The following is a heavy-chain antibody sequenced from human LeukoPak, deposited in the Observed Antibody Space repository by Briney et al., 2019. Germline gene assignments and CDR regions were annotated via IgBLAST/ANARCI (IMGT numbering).Heavy chain of an antibody. V-gene: IGHV1-69*13. Sequence: ASVKVSCKASGGTFSSYAISWVRQAPGQGLEWMGGIIPIFGTANYAQKFQGRVTITADESTSTAYMELSSLRSEDTAVYYCARDDYDSSGYNGWFDPWGQGTLVTVSS. CDR2: IIPIFGTA. D-gene: IGHD3-22*01. CDR3: ARDDYDSSGYNGWFDP. J-gene: IGHJ5*02. CDR1: GGTFSSYA.